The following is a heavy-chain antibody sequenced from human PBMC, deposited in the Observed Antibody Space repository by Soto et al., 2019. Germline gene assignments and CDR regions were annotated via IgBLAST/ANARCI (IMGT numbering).Heavy chain of an antibody. J-gene: IGHJ4*02. CDR3: AKDSSIAARPTFDY. V-gene: IGHV3-23*01. Sequence: GGSLRLSCAASGFTSSSYAMSWVRQAPGKGLEWVSVISGSGGTTYYADSVKGRFTISRDNSKNTLYLQMNSLRAEDTAIYYCAKDSSIAARPTFDYWGQGTLVTVSS. D-gene: IGHD6-6*01. CDR2: ISGSGGTT. CDR1: GFTSSSYA.